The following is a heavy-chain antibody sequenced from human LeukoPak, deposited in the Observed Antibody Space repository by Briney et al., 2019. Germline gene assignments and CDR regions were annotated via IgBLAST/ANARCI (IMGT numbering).Heavy chain of an antibody. J-gene: IGHJ6*03. CDR1: GFTFSSYT. V-gene: IGHV3-48*01. D-gene: IGHD3-3*01. CDR3: AREGFWSGSIYYYYYMDV. CDR2: ISSSSSTI. Sequence: GALRLSCAASGFTFSSYTMNWVRQAPGKGLEWVSYISSSSSTIYYADSVKGRFTMSRDNAKNSLYLQMNSLRAEDTAVYYCAREGFWSGSIYYYYYMDVWGKGTTVTVSS.